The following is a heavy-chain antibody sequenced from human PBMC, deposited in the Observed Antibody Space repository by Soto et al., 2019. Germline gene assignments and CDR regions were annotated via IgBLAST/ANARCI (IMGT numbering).Heavy chain of an antibody. CDR3: ARGYSYGDTFDY. CDR2: ISRSGSA. D-gene: IGHD5-18*01. J-gene: IGHJ4*02. CDR1: GGSFSGYY. Sequence: SETLSLTCAVSGGSFSGYYWNWIRQPPGKGLEWLGEISRSGSATYNPSLKGRVTMSVDTSKNQISLNVTSVTAADTAVYYCARGYSYGDTFDYWGQGTLVTVSS. V-gene: IGHV4-34*01.